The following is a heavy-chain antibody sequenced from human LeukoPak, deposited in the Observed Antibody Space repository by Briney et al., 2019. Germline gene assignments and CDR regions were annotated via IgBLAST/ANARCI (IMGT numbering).Heavy chain of an antibody. D-gene: IGHD1-20*01. V-gene: IGHV7-4-1*02. Sequence: GASVKVSCKASGYTFTSYYMHWVRQAPGQGLEWMGWINTNTGNPTYAQGFTGRFVFSLDTSVSTAYLQISSLKAEDTAVYYRARGGYNWNDGAVDYWGQGTLVTVSS. CDR3: ARGGYNWNDGAVDY. J-gene: IGHJ4*02. CDR2: INTNTGNP. CDR1: GYTFTSYY.